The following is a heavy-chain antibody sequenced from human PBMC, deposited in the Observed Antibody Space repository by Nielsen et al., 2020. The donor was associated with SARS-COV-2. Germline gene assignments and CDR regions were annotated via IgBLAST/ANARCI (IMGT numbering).Heavy chain of an antibody. CDR3: ARQPHYYGSGSGGMEV. J-gene: IGHJ6*02. Sequence: GESLKISSKGSGYSFTSYWIGWVRQMPGKGLEWMGIIYPGDSDTRYSPSFQGQVTISADKSISTAYLQWSSLKASDTAMYYCARQPHYYGSGSGGMEVWGQGTTVTVSS. CDR1: GYSFTSYW. CDR2: IYPGDSDT. D-gene: IGHD3-10*01. V-gene: IGHV5-51*01.